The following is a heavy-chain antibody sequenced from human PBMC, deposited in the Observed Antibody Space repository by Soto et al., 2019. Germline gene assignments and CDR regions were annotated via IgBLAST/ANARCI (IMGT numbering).Heavy chain of an antibody. D-gene: IGHD4-17*01. CDR3: PTSHDYGDYAFDY. CDR1: GFTFDDYA. V-gene: IGHV3-9*01. Sequence: EVQLVESGGGLVQPGRSLRLSCAASGFTFDDYAMHWVRQAPGKGLEWVSGISWNSGSIGYADSVKGRFTIPRDNAKTSLYLQMTSLRAEDTALYYCPTSHDYGDYAFDYWGQGTLVSVSS. CDR2: ISWNSGSI. J-gene: IGHJ4*02.